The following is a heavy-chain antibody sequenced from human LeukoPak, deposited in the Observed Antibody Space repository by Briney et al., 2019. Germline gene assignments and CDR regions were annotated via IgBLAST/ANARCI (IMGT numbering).Heavy chain of an antibody. D-gene: IGHD4-17*01. J-gene: IGHJ4*02. Sequence: PGGSLRLSCAASGFTLDVYAMSWVRQAPGKGLEWVSGISWNRGSIGYAYAVKSRFTISRDNAKNCLYLRMNSLGAEDTALYYCAKDMNYGDYGPLDYWGQGALVTVSS. CDR1: GFTLDVYA. CDR2: ISWNRGSI. CDR3: AKDMNYGDYGPLDY. V-gene: IGHV3-9*01.